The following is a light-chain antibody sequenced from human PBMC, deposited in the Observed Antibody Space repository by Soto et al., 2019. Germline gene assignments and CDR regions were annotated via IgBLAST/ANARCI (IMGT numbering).Light chain of an antibody. CDR3: QQRGNWPLT. CDR1: QSVISY. V-gene: IGKV3-11*01. J-gene: IGKJ1*01. Sequence: EIVLTQSPATLSLSPGERATLSCRASQSVISYFAWYQQKPGQAPRLLIYDASNRATGIPARFSGSESGTDFTLTIRSLEPEDFAVYYCQQRGNWPLTFGQGTKVEIK. CDR2: DAS.